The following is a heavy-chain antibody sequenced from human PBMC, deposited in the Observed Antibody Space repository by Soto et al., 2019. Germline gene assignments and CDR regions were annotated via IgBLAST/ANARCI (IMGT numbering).Heavy chain of an antibody. J-gene: IGHJ6*02. V-gene: IGHV4-30-4*01. CDR3: ARRGVDKELTMVPSDYGMDV. D-gene: IGHD3-10*01. Sequence: SETLSLTCTVSGGSISSGDYYWSWIRQPPGKGLEWIGYIYYSGSTYYNPSLKSRVTISVDTSKNQFSLKLSSVTAADTAVYYCARRGVDKELTMVPSDYGMDVWGQGTTVTVSS. CDR2: IYYSGST. CDR1: GGSISSGDYY.